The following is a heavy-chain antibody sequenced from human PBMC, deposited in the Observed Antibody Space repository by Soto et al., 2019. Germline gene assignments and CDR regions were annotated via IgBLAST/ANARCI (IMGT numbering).Heavy chain of an antibody. CDR3: ATGPLAALYYYYMDV. J-gene: IGHJ6*03. D-gene: IGHD6-6*01. CDR1: GYTFTSYD. CDR2: MNPNSGNT. Sequence: QVQLVQSGAEVKKPGASVKVSCKASGYTFTSYDINWVRQATGQGLEWMGWMNPNSGNTGYAQKLQGTVTRNKNTSISTAYMELSSLRSKDTALYYCATGPLAALYYYYMDVWGKGTTVTVSS. V-gene: IGHV1-8*01.